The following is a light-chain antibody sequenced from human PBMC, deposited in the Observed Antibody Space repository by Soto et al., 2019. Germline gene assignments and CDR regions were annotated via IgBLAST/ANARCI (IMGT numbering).Light chain of an antibody. CDR2: EVN. CDR1: SSEIGSYNL. V-gene: IGLV2-23*02. J-gene: IGLJ1*01. Sequence: QSALTQPASVSGSPGQSIAISCTGTSSEIGSYNLVSWYQQHPGKAPKLMIFEVNKRPSGVSNRFSGSKSGNTASLTISGLQTEDEADYYCCSFAGSGTGVFGTGTKVTVL. CDR3: CSFAGSGTGV.